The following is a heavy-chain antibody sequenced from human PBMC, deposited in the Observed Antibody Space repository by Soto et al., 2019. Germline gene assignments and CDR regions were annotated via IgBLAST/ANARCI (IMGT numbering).Heavy chain of an antibody. Sequence: GSLRLSCTASGFTFGDYAMSWFRQAPGKGLEWVGFIRSKDYGGTTEYAASVKGRLTISRDDSKSFAYLQMNSLKTEDTAVYYCIRNGGILWFGELLNPVNGMAVWGQGTTVTVSS. CDR1: GFTFGDYA. CDR3: IRNGGILWFGELLNPVNGMAV. V-gene: IGHV3-49*03. CDR2: IRSKDYGGTT. J-gene: IGHJ6*02. D-gene: IGHD3-10*01.